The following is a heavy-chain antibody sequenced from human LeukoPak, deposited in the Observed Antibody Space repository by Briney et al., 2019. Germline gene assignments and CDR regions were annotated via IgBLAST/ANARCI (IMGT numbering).Heavy chain of an antibody. D-gene: IGHD6-13*01. CDR3: AIAAGTGYYYYMDV. V-gene: IGHV4-59*01. CDR2: IYYSGST. J-gene: IGHJ6*03. Sequence: SETLSLTCNVSGDSISSDYWSWIRQPPGKGLEWIGYIYYSGSTNYNPSLKSRVTISVDTSKNQFSLKLSSVTAADTAVYYCAIAAGTGYYYYMDVWGKGTTVTVSS. CDR1: GDSISSDY.